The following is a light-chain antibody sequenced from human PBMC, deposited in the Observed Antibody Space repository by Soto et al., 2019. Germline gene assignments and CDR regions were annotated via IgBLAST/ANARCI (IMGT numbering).Light chain of an antibody. CDR3: QTWGTGIRV. J-gene: IGLJ3*02. CDR1: RGHSSYA. CDR2: LNSDGSH. Sequence: QLVLTQSPSASASRGASVKLTCTLSRGHSSYAIAWHQQQPEKGPRYLMKLNSDGSHTKGDGIPDRFSGSSSGAERYLTISSLQSEDEAAYYCQTWGTGIRVFGGGTKVTVL. V-gene: IGLV4-69*01.